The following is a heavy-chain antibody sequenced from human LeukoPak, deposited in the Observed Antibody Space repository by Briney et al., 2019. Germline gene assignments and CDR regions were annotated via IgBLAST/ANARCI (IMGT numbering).Heavy chain of an antibody. CDR1: GFTFSNHG. CDR2: ITGSGGNR. J-gene: IGHJ5*02. Sequence: GGSLRLSCAASGFTFSNHGMNWVRQAPGKGLEWVSGITGSGGNRYYADSVKGRFTVSRDNSKNTLYLQMNSLRAEDTAVYYCAKDDNYIRFLSWGQGTLVTVSS. V-gene: IGHV3-23*01. CDR3: AKDDNYIRFLS. D-gene: IGHD3-16*01.